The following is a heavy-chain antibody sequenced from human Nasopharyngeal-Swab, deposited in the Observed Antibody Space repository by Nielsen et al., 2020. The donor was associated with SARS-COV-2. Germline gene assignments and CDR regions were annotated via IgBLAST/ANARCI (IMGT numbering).Heavy chain of an antibody. J-gene: IGHJ4*02. CDR1: GLTFADYV. CDR2: IGTSGDE. V-gene: IGHV3-69-1*01. D-gene: IGHD1-1*01. Sequence: GGSLRLSCAASGLTFADYVMYWVRQAPGKGPEWLSTIGTSGDEYYADSAKGRFTISRDNAKNSLYLQMNSLRPEDTAVYYCARGYNFALDYWGQGTLVTVSS. CDR3: ARGYNFALDY.